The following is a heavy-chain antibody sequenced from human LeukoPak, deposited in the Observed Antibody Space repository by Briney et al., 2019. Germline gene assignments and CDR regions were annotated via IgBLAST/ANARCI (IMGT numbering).Heavy chain of an antibody. J-gene: IGHJ3*02. CDR3: ARVSAINAFDI. Sequence: SQTLSLTCTVSGGSISSGSHHWNWIRQPAGKGLEWIGRIYTSRSTNYNPSLKSRVTISLDTSKNQFSLKLSSVTAADTAIYYCARVSAINAFDIWGQGTTVTVSS. V-gene: IGHV4-61*02. CDR1: GGSISSGSHH. CDR2: IYTSRST.